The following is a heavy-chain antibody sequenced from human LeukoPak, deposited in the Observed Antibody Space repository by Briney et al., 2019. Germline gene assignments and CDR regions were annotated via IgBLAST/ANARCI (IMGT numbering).Heavy chain of an antibody. Sequence: GESLKISCKGSGYSLTNYWIGWVRQMPGKGLEWMGIISPGDSDTRYSPSFQGQVTISVDKSISTAYLQWNSLKASDTAMYYCARVRLGYDYVWGSYRAPSYYYYMDVWGKGTTVTVSS. CDR1: GYSLTNYW. V-gene: IGHV5-51*01. CDR3: ARVRLGYDYVWGSYRAPSYYYYMDV. J-gene: IGHJ6*03. D-gene: IGHD3-16*02. CDR2: ISPGDSDT.